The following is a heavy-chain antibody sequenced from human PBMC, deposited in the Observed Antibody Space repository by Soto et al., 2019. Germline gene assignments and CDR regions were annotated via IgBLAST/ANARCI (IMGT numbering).Heavy chain of an antibody. CDR1: GFTFRDYY. CDR3: AREYSYNMDV. Sequence: QVQLVESGGGLVRPGGSLRLSCEASGFTFRDYYMTWFRQAPGKGLEWLSYIDSSTKYTNYADSVKGRFTISRDNAKNSLYLQMNSLKADDTAVYYCAREYSYNMDVWGQGTMVTVSS. J-gene: IGHJ6*02. V-gene: IGHV3-11*05. CDR2: IDSSTKYT.